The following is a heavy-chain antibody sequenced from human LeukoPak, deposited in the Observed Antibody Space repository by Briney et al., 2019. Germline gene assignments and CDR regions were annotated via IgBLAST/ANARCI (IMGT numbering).Heavy chain of an antibody. CDR3: TTAVRFRATRRDY. V-gene: IGHV3-15*01. Sequence: GGSLRLSCAASGFTFSNAWMSWVRQAPGKGLEWVGRIKSKTDGGTTDYAAPVKGRFTISRDDSKNTLYLQMNSLKTEDTAVYYCTTAVRFRATRRDYWGQGTLVTVSS. CDR1: GFTFSNAW. J-gene: IGHJ4*02. CDR2: IKSKTDGGTT. D-gene: IGHD3-16*01.